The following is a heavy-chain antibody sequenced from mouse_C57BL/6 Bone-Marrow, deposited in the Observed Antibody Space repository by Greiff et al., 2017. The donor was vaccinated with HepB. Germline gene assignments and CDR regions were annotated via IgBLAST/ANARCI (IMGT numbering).Heavy chain of an antibody. CDR1: GFTFSDYG. Sequence: DVKLVESGGGLVKPGGSLKLSCAASGFTFSDYGMHWVRQAPEKGLEWVAYISCGSSTIYYADTVKGRFTISRDNAKNTLFLQMTSLRSEDTAMYYCARLTGIAWFAYWGQGTLVTVSA. CDR2: ISCGSSTI. D-gene: IGHD4-1*01. J-gene: IGHJ3*01. CDR3: ARLTGIAWFAY. V-gene: IGHV5-17*01.